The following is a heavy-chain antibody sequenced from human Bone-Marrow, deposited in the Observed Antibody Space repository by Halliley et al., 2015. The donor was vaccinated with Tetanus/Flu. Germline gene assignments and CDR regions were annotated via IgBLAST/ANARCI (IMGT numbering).Heavy chain of an antibody. Sequence: TLSLTCTVSGGSIGNHYWTWIRQPPGKGLEWIGYIYYSGGTNYNRSLKSRVTISVDKSKNQFSVNLRSVTAADTAVYYCAREAYSYYGMDVWGQGTTVIVSS. V-gene: IGHV4-59*11. CDR1: GGSIGNHY. CDR2: IYYSGGT. CDR3: AREAYSYYGMDV. J-gene: IGHJ6*02.